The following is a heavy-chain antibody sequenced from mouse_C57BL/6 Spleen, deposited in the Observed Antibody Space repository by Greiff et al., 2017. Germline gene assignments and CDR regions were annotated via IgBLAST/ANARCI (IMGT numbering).Heavy chain of an antibody. V-gene: IGHV1-36*01. D-gene: IGHD1-1*01. J-gene: IGHJ1*03. Sequence: VQLKQSGPVLVKPGPSVKISCKASGFTFTDYYMHWVKQSHGKSLEWIGLVYPYNGGTSYNQKFKGKATLTVDTSSSTAYMELNSLTSDDAAVYYCARSYYYGSSLYWYFDVWGTGTTVTVSA. CDR3: ARSYYYGSSLYWYFDV. CDR2: VYPYNGGT. CDR1: GFTFTDYY.